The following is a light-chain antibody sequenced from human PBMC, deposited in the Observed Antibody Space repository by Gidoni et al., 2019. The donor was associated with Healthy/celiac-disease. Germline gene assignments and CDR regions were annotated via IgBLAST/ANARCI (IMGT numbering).Light chain of an antibody. J-gene: IGKJ3*01. V-gene: IGKV3-11*01. CDR1: QSVSSY. CDR3: QQRSNWPPGIT. Sequence: EIVLTQSPSTLSLSPGERATLSCRASQSVSSYLAGYQQKPGQAPRLLSYDASNRATGIPARFSGSGSGTDFTLTISRLEPEDFAVYYWQQRSNWPPGITFXPXNKVDIK. CDR2: DAS.